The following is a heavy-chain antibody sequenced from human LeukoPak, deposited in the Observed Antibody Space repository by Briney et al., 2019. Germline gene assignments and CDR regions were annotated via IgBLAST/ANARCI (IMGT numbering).Heavy chain of an antibody. CDR2: IVVGSGNT. J-gene: IGHJ4*02. D-gene: IGHD3-9*01. CDR1: GLTFTSSA. V-gene: IGHV1-58*01. Sequence: TSVKVSCKASGLTFTSSAVQWVRQARGQRPEWIGWIVVGSGNTNYAQKFQERVTITRDMSTSTAYMELSSLRSEDTAVYYCSALDYDILTGYYKDYYFDYWGQGTLVTVSS. CDR3: SALDYDILTGYYKDYYFDY.